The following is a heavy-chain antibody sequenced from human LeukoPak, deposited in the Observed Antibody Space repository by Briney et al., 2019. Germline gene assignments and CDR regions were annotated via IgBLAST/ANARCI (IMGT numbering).Heavy chain of an antibody. J-gene: IGHJ4*02. CDR3: ATYRQVLLPFES. CDR2: IFPSGGEI. CDR1: GFTFSSYE. D-gene: IGHD2-8*02. V-gene: IGHV3-23*01. Sequence: GGSLRLSCAASGFTFSSYEMNWVRQAPGKGLEWVSSIFPSGGEIHYADSVRGRFTISRDNSKSTLSLQMNSLRAEDTAIYYCATYRQVLLPFESWGQGTPVTVSS.